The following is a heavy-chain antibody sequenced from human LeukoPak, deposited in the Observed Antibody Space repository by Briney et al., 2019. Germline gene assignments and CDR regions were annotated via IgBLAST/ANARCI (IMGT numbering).Heavy chain of an antibody. Sequence: SETLSLTCTVSGGSISSYYWSWIRQPPGKGLEWIGYIYYSGSTNYNPSLKSRVTISVDTSKNQFSLKLSSVTAADTAVYYCARDIDEGIVDIWAKGQWSPSLQ. CDR1: GGSISSYY. V-gene: IGHV4-59*01. CDR2: IYYSGST. J-gene: IGHJ3*02. CDR3: ARDIDEGIVDI. D-gene: IGHD1-26*01.